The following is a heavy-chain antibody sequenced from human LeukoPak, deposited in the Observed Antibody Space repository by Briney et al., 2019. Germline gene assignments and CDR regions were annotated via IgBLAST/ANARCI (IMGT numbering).Heavy chain of an antibody. Sequence: GGSLRLSCAASGFPFSTYWITWVRQAPGKGLEWVANIKNDGSEKYYVDSVKGRFTISRDNAENSLFLQMNSLRVEDTAIYYCTRDSGLTGYDLLDYWGQGTLVTVSS. J-gene: IGHJ4*02. D-gene: IGHD5-12*01. CDR1: GFPFSTYW. CDR3: TRDSGLTGYDLLDY. CDR2: IKNDGSEK. V-gene: IGHV3-7*01.